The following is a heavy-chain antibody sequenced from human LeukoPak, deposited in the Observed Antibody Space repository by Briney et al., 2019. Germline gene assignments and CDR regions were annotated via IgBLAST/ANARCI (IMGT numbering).Heavy chain of an antibody. Sequence: GGSLRLSCAASGFTFSSYGMHWVRQAPGKGLEWVAFIRYDGSNKYYADSVKGRFTISRDNSKNTLYLQMNSLRAEDTAVYYCARVGILTGPYYYYYMDVWGKGTTVTISS. CDR3: ARVGILTGPYYYYYMDV. J-gene: IGHJ6*03. V-gene: IGHV3-30*02. D-gene: IGHD3-9*01. CDR1: GFTFSSYG. CDR2: IRYDGSNK.